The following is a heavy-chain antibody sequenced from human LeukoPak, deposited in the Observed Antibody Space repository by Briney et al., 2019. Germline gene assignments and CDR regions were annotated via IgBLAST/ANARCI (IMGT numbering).Heavy chain of an antibody. D-gene: IGHD2-2*01. V-gene: IGHV3-74*01. CDR2: INAGGVTT. Sequence: GGSLRLSCAASGFTFNTYWMHWVRQAPGKGLVWVSRINAGGVTTNYADSVKGRFTVSRDNAKNTLYLQMNSLRAEDTAVYYCARHRYCTITSCSSFDPWGQGTLVTVSS. CDR1: GFTFNTYW. CDR3: ARHRYCTITSCSSFDP. J-gene: IGHJ5*02.